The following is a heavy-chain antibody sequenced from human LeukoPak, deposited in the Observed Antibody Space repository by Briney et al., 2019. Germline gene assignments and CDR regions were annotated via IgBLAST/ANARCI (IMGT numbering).Heavy chain of an antibody. Sequence: ASVKVSCKASGYTFTSYYMHWVRQAPGQGLEWMGIINPSGGYTNFAQKLRGRVTMTRDTSTSTVYMALSSLRSEDTAVYYCARRGITLVRGVISDYYYGMDVWGQGTTVTVSS. V-gene: IGHV1-46*01. CDR3: ARRGITLVRGVISDYYYGMDV. D-gene: IGHD3-10*01. CDR2: INPSGGYT. J-gene: IGHJ6*02. CDR1: GYTFTSYY.